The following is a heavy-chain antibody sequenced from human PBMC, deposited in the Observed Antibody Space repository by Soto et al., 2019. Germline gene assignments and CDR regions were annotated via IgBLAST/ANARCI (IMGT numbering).Heavy chain of an antibody. D-gene: IGHD3-22*01. CDR1: GYSFTSYW. J-gene: IGHJ3*02. CDR2: IDPSDSYT. CDR3: ATPSQYYYDSSGYPI. V-gene: IGHV5-10-1*01. Sequence: GESLKISCKGSGYSFTSYWISWVRQMPVKGLEWMGRIDPSDSYTNYSPSFQGHVTISADKSISTAYLQWSSLKASDTAMYYCATPSQYYYDSSGYPIWGQGTMVTVSS.